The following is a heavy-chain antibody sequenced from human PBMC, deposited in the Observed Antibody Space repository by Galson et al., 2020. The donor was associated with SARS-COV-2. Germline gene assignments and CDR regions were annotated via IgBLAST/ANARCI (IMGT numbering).Heavy chain of an antibody. CDR1: GGSFSGHY. CDR2: STQCGSG. Sequence: SETLSLTCAVYGGSFSGHYWSWIRQSPGKGLEWIGESTQCGSGNYTPSPKSRVPISADTSKNQFSLELRSVTAADTAMYYCARGLLQTSLVIVVFTSASFYFDSWGQGTLVSVSS. J-gene: IGHJ4*02. V-gene: IGHV4-34*01. CDR3: ARGLLQTSLVIVVFTSASFYFDS. D-gene: IGHD2-21*01.